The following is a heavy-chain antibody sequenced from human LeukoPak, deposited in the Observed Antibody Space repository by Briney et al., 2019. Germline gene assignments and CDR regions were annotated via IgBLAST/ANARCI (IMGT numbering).Heavy chain of an antibody. CDR1: GYTFTSYA. CDR2: INAGNGNT. D-gene: IGHD1-26*01. V-gene: IGHV1-3*01. CDR3: ARGRVGATKADY. J-gene: IGHJ4*02. Sequence: ASVKVSCKASGYTFTSYAMHWVRQAPGQRLEWMGWINAGNGNTKYSQKFQGRVTITRDTSASTAYMELSSLRSEDTAVYYCARGRVGATKADYWGQGTLVTVSS.